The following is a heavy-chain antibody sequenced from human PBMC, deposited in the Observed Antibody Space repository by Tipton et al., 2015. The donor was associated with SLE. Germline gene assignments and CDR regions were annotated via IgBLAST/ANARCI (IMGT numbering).Heavy chain of an antibody. CDR1: GGSFSGYY. CDR2: LYHTYI. Sequence: TLSLTCAVYGGSFSGYYWGWIRQPPGKGLEWIGSLYHTYIYYNPSLNSRVTMSVDTSKNQFSLKLSSVTAADTAVYYCAREGSSWYADYWGQGTLVTVSS. D-gene: IGHD6-13*01. J-gene: IGHJ4*02. CDR3: AREGSSWYADY. V-gene: IGHV4-34*01.